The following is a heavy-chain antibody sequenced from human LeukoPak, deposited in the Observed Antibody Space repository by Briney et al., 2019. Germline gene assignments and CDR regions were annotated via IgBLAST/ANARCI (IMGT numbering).Heavy chain of an antibody. CDR3: AIEPFRGAMVRGVNKVV. D-gene: IGHD3-10*01. V-gene: IGHV3-30*04. CDR2: ISYDGSSK. Sequence: GGSLRLSCAASGFTFSSYAMHWVRQAPGKGLEWVAVISYDGSSKYYADSVKGRFTISRDNSKNTLYLQMNSLRAEDTAVYYCAIEPFRGAMVRGVNKVVWGKGTTVTVSS. J-gene: IGHJ6*04. CDR1: GFTFSSYA.